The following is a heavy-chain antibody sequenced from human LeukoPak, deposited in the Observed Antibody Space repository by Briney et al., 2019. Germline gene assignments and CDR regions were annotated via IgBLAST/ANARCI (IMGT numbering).Heavy chain of an antibody. Sequence: ASVKVSCRASGYTFTGYYIHWVRQAPGQGLEWMGWINPNSGNTGYAQKFQGRVTMTRNTSISTAYMELSSLRSEDTAVYYCARDRQVRAYYYGSGSYYPRRNWFDPWGQGTLVTVSS. V-gene: IGHV1-8*02. CDR3: ARDRQVRAYYYGSGSYYPRRNWFDP. J-gene: IGHJ5*02. CDR2: INPNSGNT. D-gene: IGHD3-10*01. CDR1: GYTFTGYY.